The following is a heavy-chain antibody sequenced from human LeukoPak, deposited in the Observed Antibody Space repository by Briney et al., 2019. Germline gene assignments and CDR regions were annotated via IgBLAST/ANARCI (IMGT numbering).Heavy chain of an antibody. Sequence: SETLSLTCTVSGGSISSGGYYWSWIRQHPGKGLEWIGYIYYSGSTYYNPSLKSRVTISVDTSKNQFSLKLSSVTAADTAVYYCARVGGPGYSSGWYGYWGQGTLVTVSS. CDR1: GGSISSGGYY. V-gene: IGHV4-31*03. J-gene: IGHJ4*02. CDR3: ARVGGPGYSSGWYGY. D-gene: IGHD6-19*01. CDR2: IYYSGST.